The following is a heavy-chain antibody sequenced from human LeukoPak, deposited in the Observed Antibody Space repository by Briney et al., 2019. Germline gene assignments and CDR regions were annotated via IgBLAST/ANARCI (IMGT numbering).Heavy chain of an antibody. CDR1: GFTFSTYS. J-gene: IGHJ4*02. CDR3: ARDPSYDYGDYEGVGY. Sequence: GGSLRLSCAASGFTFSTYSMNWVRQAPGKGLEWVSSISSSSSYIYYADSVKGRFTISRDNAKNSLYLQMNSLRAEDTAVYYCARDPSYDYGDYEGVGYWGQGTLVTVSS. D-gene: IGHD4-17*01. V-gene: IGHV3-21*01. CDR2: ISSSSSYI.